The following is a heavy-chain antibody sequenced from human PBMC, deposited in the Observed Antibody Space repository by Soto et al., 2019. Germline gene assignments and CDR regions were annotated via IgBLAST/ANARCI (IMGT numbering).Heavy chain of an antibody. CDR2: IIPIFGTA. CDR1: GGTFSSYA. CDR3: ASEYYFDSSGYYYGMDV. J-gene: IGHJ6*02. D-gene: IGHD3-22*01. V-gene: IGHV1-69*13. Sequence: GASVKVSCKASGGTFSSYAISWVRQAPGQGLEWMGGIIPIFGTANYAQKFQGRVTITADESTSTAYMELSSLRSEDTAVYYCASEYYFDSSGYYYGMDVWGQGTTVTVSS.